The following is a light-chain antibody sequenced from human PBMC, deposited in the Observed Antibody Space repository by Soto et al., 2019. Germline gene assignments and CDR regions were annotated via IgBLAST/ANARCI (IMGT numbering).Light chain of an antibody. Sequence: QSVLTQPASVSGSPGQSITISCTGTSNDVGGYDHVSWYQHYPGKAPQLIIYEVSNRPSGLSNRFSASKSGNTASLTISGLQAEDEADYYCCSFTNTQTWVFGGGTKLTVL. V-gene: IGLV2-14*01. J-gene: IGLJ3*02. CDR3: CSFTNTQTWV. CDR1: SNDVGGYDH. CDR2: EVS.